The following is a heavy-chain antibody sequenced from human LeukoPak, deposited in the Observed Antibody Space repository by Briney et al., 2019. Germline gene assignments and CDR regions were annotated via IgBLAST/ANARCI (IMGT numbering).Heavy chain of an antibody. Sequence: SETLSLTCTVSGGSISSDSYYWSWIRQPAGKGLEWIGRIHTSGNTNYNPSLKSRVTISVDTSKNQFSLKLNPVTAADTAVYYCARDGERVVGAPGAFDIWGQGTIVTVSS. J-gene: IGHJ3*02. D-gene: IGHD2-15*01. CDR1: GGSISSDSYY. CDR3: ARDGERVVGAPGAFDI. V-gene: IGHV4-61*02. CDR2: IHTSGNT.